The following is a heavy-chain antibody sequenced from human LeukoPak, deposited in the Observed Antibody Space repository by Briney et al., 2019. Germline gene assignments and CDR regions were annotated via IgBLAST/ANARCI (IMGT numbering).Heavy chain of an antibody. CDR2: ISGSGDST. J-gene: IGHJ4*02. CDR1: GFTFSSYA. CDR3: ARDVEMATIPFDY. Sequence: GGSLRLSCAASGFTFSSYAMSWVRQAPGKGLEWVSVISGSGDSTYYAESVKGRFTISRDNSKNTLFLQMYSLRAEDTAVYYCARDVEMATIPFDYWGQGTLVTVSS. V-gene: IGHV3-23*01. D-gene: IGHD5-24*01.